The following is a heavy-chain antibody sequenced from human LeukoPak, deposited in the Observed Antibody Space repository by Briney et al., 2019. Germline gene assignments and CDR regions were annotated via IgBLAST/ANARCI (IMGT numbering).Heavy chain of an antibody. CDR1: GFTFSSYS. D-gene: IGHD6-19*01. Sequence: SGGSLRLSCAASGFTFSSYSMNWVRQAPGKGLEWVSYISSSSSTIYYADSVKGRFTISRDNAKNSLYLQMNSLRAEDTAVYYCASPKLIAVAGTGMGAFDIWGQGTMVTVSS. V-gene: IGHV3-48*04. CDR3: ASPKLIAVAGTGMGAFDI. CDR2: ISSSSSTI. J-gene: IGHJ3*02.